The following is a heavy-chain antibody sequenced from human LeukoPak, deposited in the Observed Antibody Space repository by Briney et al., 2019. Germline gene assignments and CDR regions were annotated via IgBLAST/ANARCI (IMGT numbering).Heavy chain of an antibody. J-gene: IGHJ4*02. CDR2: MYTSGDT. CDR3: ARGSREMATILDY. V-gene: IGHV4-4*07. D-gene: IGHD5-24*01. Sequence: PSETLSLTCSVSGDSISNYWWNWIRQPAGKELEWIGRMYTSGDTNYNPSLKSRVTMSVDTSKNQVSLRLTSVIAADTAVYYCARGSREMATILDYWGQGTLVTVSS. CDR1: GDSISNYW.